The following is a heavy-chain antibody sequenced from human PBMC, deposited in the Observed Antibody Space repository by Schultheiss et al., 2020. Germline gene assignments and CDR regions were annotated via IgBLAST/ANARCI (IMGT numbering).Heavy chain of an antibody. D-gene: IGHD3-3*02. Sequence: ASVKVSCKVSGYTLTELSMHWVRQAPGQGLEWMGWINPNSGGTNYAQKFQGRVTMTTDTSTSTAYMELRSLRSDDTAVYYCARGCGSISCNGNWFDPWGQGTLVTVSS. V-gene: IGHV1-2*02. CDR3: ARGCGSISCNGNWFDP. CDR2: INPNSGGT. CDR1: GYTLTELS. J-gene: IGHJ5*02.